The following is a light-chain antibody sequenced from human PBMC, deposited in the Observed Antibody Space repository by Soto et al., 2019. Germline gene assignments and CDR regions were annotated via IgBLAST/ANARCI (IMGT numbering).Light chain of an antibody. Sequence: EIVLTQSPGTLSVSPGERATLSCRASHSVTSHYLAWYQQKPVQAPRLLIYGAFTRATGIPARFSRTGSGSELTLTISSLQSEDFAFYYCQQYNDWPLTFGQATKVDIK. CDR3: QQYNDWPLT. CDR1: HSVTSHY. V-gene: IGKV3-15*01. CDR2: GAF. J-gene: IGKJ1*01.